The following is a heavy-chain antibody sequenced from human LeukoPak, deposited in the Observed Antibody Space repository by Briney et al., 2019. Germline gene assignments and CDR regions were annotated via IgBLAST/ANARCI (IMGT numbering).Heavy chain of an antibody. Sequence: GGSLRLSCAASGFTFSSYAMSWVRQAPGKGLEWVSAISGSGGSTYYADSVKGRFTISRDNSKNTLYLQMNSLRAEDTAVYYCARDRGGIDFWSAYYHTFDYWGQGTLVTVSP. CDR2: ISGSGGST. CDR3: ARDRGGIDFWSAYYHTFDY. CDR1: GFTFSSYA. D-gene: IGHD3-3*01. J-gene: IGHJ4*02. V-gene: IGHV3-23*01.